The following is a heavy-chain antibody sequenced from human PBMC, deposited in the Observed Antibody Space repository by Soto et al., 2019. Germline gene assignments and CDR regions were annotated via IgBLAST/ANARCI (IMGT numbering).Heavy chain of an antibody. CDR1: GFTFSSYA. J-gene: IGHJ3*02. D-gene: IGHD2-15*01. Sequence: QVQLVESGGGVVQPGRSLRLSCAASGFTFSSYAMHWVRQAPGKGLEWVAVISYDGSNKYYADSVKGRFTISRDNSKNTLYLQMNSLRAEDTAVYYCARVRGLGLGRGHAFDIGGQGTMVTVSS. CDR2: ISYDGSNK. V-gene: IGHV3-30-3*01. CDR3: ARVRGLGLGRGHAFDI.